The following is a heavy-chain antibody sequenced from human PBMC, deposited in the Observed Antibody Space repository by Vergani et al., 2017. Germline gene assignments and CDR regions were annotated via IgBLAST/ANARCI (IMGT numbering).Heavy chain of an antibody. CDR1: GGSISSYY. J-gene: IGHJ5*02. CDR3: ARSRDYYDSSGYSSWFDP. CDR2: IYYSGST. V-gene: IGHV4-59*01. D-gene: IGHD3-22*01. Sequence: QVQLQQWGAGLLKPSETLSLTCAVYGGSISSYYWSWIRQPPGKGLEWIGYIYYSGSTNYNPSLKSRVTISVDTSKNQFSLKLSSVTAADTAVYYCARSRDYYDSSGYSSWFDPWGQGTLVTVSS.